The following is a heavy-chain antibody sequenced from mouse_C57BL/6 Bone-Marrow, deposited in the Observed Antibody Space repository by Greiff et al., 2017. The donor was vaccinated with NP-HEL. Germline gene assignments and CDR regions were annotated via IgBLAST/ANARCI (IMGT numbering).Heavy chain of an antibody. J-gene: IGHJ1*03. CDR1: GYTFTSYW. CDR3: ARDYYGSSLYWYFDV. V-gene: IGHV1-50*01. D-gene: IGHD1-1*01. Sequence: QVQLQQPGAELVKPGASVKLSCKASGYTFTSYWMQWVKQRPGQGLEWIGEIDPSDSYTNYNQKFKGKATLTVDPSASTAYMQLSSLTSEDSAVYYCARDYYGSSLYWYFDVWGTGTTVTVSS. CDR2: IDPSDSYT.